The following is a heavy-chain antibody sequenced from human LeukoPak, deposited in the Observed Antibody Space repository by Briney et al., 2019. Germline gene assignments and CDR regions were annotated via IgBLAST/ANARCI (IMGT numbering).Heavy chain of an antibody. D-gene: IGHD3-16*01. J-gene: IGHJ4*02. CDR3: AREGGYDTGSDY. Sequence: GGSLSTSCRASGFTFSSYEMNWVRQAPGKGLEWLSYISSSGITIQYGVDMSGRLTISRDNAKNSLYLQMNSLSAEDTAVYYCAREGGYDTGSDYWGQGTMVTVSS. V-gene: IGHV3-48*03. CDR1: GFTFSSYE. CDR2: ISSSGITI.